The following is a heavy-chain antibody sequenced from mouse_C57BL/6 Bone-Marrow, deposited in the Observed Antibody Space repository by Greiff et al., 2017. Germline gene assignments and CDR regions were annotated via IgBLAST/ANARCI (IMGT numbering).Heavy chain of an antibody. V-gene: IGHV5-6*01. J-gene: IGHJ4*01. CDR2: INSGGTNT. Sequence: VQLKESGGDLVKPGGSLKLSCAASGFTFSDYGMSWVRQTPDKRLEWVATINSGGTNTYYPDSLKGRFTISRDNAMDTLYLQMSSLKSEDTALYYCARHGLLRAMDYWGQGASVTVSS. CDR3: ARHGLLRAMDY. D-gene: IGHD1-1*01. CDR1: GFTFSDYG.